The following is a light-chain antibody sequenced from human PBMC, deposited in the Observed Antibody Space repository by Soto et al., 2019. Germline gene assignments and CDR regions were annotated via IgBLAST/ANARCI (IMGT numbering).Light chain of an antibody. CDR1: QSVSSN. J-gene: IGKJ1*01. CDR3: QQYNNWPPRAWT. CDR2: GAS. V-gene: IGKV3-15*01. Sequence: EIVMTQCPATLSVSPGERATLSCRASQSVSSNLAWYQQKPGQAPRLLIYGASTRATGSPDRFSGSGSGTEFTLTISSLQSEDFAVYYCQQYNNWPPRAWTFGQGTKVEIK.